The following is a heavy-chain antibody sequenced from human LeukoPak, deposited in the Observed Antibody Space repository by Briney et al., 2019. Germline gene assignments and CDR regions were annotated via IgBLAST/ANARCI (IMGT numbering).Heavy chain of an antibody. D-gene: IGHD2-2*01. V-gene: IGHV1-69*05. CDR2: IIPIFGTA. Sequence: GASVKVSCKASGGTFSSYAISWVRQAPGQGLEWMGGIIPIFGTANYAQKFQGRVTITTDESTSTAYMELSSLRSEDTAVYYCALGKIREYQSNFDYWGQGTLVTVSS. CDR1: GGTFSSYA. J-gene: IGHJ4*02. CDR3: ALGKIREYQSNFDY.